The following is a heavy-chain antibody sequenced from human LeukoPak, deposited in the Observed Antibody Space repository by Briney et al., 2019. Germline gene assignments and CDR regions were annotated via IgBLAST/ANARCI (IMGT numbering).Heavy chain of an antibody. Sequence: GGSLRLSCAASGFTFGSYAMNWVRQAPGKGLVWVSRINSEGSSISYADSVKGRFSISRDNAKNTLFLQMNSLRGDDTAVYFCASGGDFASDGLDIWGQGSMVTVS. D-gene: IGHD2-21*02. CDR2: INSEGSSI. CDR3: ASGGDFASDGLDI. CDR1: GFTFGSYA. J-gene: IGHJ3*02. V-gene: IGHV3-74*01.